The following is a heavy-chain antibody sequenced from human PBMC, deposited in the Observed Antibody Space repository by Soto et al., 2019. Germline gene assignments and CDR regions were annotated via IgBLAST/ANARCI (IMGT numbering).Heavy chain of an antibody. V-gene: IGHV1-58*02. CDR2: IVVGSGNT. D-gene: IGHD2-2*01. Sequence: ASVKVSCKASGFTFTSSAMQWVRQARGQRLEWIGWIVVGSGNTNYAQKFQERVTITRDMSTSTAYMELRSLRSDDTALYYCAREYCSSTSCYLPDYWGQGTLVTVSS. CDR3: AREYCSSTSCYLPDY. CDR1: GFTFTSSA. J-gene: IGHJ4*02.